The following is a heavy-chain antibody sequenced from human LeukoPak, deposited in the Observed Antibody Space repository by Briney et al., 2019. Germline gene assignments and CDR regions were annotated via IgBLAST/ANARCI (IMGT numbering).Heavy chain of an antibody. V-gene: IGHV4-61*02. J-gene: IGHJ4*02. Sequence: SETLSLTCTVSGGSISSSSYYWSWIRQPAGKGLEWIGRIYTSGSTNYNPSLKSRVTMSVDTSKNQFSLKLSSVTAADTAVYYCASSCRSTSCPFDYWGQGTLVTVSS. D-gene: IGHD2-2*01. CDR2: IYTSGST. CDR3: ASSCRSTSCPFDY. CDR1: GGSISSSSYY.